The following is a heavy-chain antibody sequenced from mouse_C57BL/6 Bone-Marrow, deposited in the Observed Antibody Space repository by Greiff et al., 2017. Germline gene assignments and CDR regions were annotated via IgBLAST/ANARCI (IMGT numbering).Heavy chain of an antibody. J-gene: IGHJ4*01. CDR1: GYTFTSYG. V-gene: IGHV1-81*01. CDR2: IYPRSGNT. Sequence: QVQLKQSGAELARPGASVKLSCKASGYTFTSYGISWVKQRTGQGLEWIGEIYPRSGNTYYNAKFKGQATLTAAKYASTADMEHRILTSEDSAVYFGAREGLLSMDDWGQGTSVTVSA. CDR3: AREGLLSMDD. D-gene: IGHD2-10*01.